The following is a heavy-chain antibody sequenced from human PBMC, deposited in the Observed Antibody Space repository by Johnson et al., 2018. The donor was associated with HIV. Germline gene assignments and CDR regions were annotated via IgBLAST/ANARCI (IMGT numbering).Heavy chain of an antibody. Sequence: VQLVESGGGLVQPGGSLRLSCAASGFSISNYGVHWVRQAPGKGLEWVSAISASGGSTYYADSVKGRFTISRDTTNNTLLLQMNSLRADDTAVYYFAKDLCDSGSYYRGDAFDIWGQRTMVTVSS. V-gene: IGHV3-23*04. D-gene: IGHD1-26*01. CDR2: ISASGGST. J-gene: IGHJ3*02. CDR3: AKDLCDSGSYYRGDAFDI. CDR1: GFSISNYG.